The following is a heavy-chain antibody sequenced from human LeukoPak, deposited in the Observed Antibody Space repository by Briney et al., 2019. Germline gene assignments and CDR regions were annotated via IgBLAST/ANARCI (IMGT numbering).Heavy chain of an antibody. CDR2: MNPNSGNT. Sequence: ASVKVSCKASGYTFTSYDINWVRQATGQGLEWMGWMNPNSGNTGYAQKFQGRVTITRNTSISTAYMELSSLRSEDTAVYYCARDPAFTMVRAVINWSFDLWGRGTLVTVSS. CDR3: ARDPAFTMVRAVINWSFDL. V-gene: IGHV1-8*03. CDR1: GYTFTSYD. D-gene: IGHD3-10*01. J-gene: IGHJ2*01.